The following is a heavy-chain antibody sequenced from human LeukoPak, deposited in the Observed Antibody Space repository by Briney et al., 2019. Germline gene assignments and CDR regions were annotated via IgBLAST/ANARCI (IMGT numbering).Heavy chain of an antibody. V-gene: IGHV3-30*03. CDR3: ARDPGDNLYDAVDI. CDR2: ISYDGSNK. CDR1: GFTFSSYG. J-gene: IGHJ3*02. D-gene: IGHD1-14*01. Sequence: PGGSLRLSCAASGFTFSSYGMHWVRQAPGKGLEWVAVISYDGSNKYYADSVKGLFTISRDNSKNTLYLQMNSLRAEDTAVYYCARDPGDNLYDAVDIWGQGTMVTVSS.